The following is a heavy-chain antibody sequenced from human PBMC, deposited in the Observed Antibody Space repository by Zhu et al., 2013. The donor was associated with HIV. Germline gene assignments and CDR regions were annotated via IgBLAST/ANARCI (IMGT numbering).Heavy chain of an antibody. Sequence: QMQLVQSGPEVKKPGTSVKVSCKASGFTFTSSAVQWVRQARGQRLEWIGWIVVGSGNTNYAQKFQERVTITRDMSTSTAYMELSSLRSEDTAVYYCAADYTFYDYVWGSYRYTDHAFDIWGQGTMVTVSS. V-gene: IGHV1-58*01. CDR2: IVVGSGNT. CDR3: AADYTFYDYVWGSYRYTDHAFDI. J-gene: IGHJ3*02. D-gene: IGHD3-16*02. CDR1: GFTFTSSA.